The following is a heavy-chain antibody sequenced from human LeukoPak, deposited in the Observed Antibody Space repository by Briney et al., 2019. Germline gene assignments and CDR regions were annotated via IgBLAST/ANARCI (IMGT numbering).Heavy chain of an antibody. Sequence: ASVKVSCKASGYTFTGYYMHWVRQAPGQGLEWMGWINPNSGGTNYAQKFQGRVTMTRDTSISTAYMELSRLRSDDTAVYYCARGKDGYNFGFNDYWGQGTLVTVSS. CDR1: GYTFTGYY. J-gene: IGHJ4*02. CDR3: ARGKDGYNFGFNDY. V-gene: IGHV1-2*02. CDR2: INPNSGGT. D-gene: IGHD5-24*01.